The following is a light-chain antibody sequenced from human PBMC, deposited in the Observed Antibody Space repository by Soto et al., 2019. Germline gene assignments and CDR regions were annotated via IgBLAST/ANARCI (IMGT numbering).Light chain of an antibody. V-gene: IGLV2-14*01. CDR3: SSYTTSTHYV. J-gene: IGLJ1*01. Sequence: QSALTQPASVSGPPGQSITISCTGTSSDVGGHNYVSWYQQHPGKAPKLLICEVSNRPSGVSNRFSGSKSGNTASLTIYGLQPEDEADYYCSSYTTSTHYVFGTGTKLTVL. CDR2: EVS. CDR1: SSDVGGHNY.